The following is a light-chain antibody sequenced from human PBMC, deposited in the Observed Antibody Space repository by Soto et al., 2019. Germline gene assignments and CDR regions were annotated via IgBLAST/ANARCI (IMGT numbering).Light chain of an antibody. CDR3: QQLYTYPLT. J-gene: IGKJ4*01. V-gene: IGKV1-9*01. Sequence: IQLTQSPSSLSASVGDRVTITCRASRGISSFLAWYQLKPGKAPKLLIYTASTLQTGVPSRFSGSGSGTDFPLTISSLQPEDFETYYCQQLYTYPLTFGGGTKVEVK. CDR2: TAS. CDR1: RGISSF.